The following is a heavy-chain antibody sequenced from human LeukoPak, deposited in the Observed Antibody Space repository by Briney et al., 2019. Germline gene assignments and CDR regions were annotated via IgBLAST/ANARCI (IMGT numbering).Heavy chain of an antibody. CDR3: ARLALTFGGVIVTYNWFDP. CDR2: INHSGST. D-gene: IGHD3-16*02. Sequence: SETLSLTCAVYGGSFSGYYWSWIRQPPGKGLEWIGEINHSGSTNYNPSLKSRVTISVDTSKNQFSLKLSSVTAADTAVYYCARLALTFGGVIVTYNWFDPWGQGTLVTVSS. V-gene: IGHV4-34*01. J-gene: IGHJ5*02. CDR1: GGSFSGYY.